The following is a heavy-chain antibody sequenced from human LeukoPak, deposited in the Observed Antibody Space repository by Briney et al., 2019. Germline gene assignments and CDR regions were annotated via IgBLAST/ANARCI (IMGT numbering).Heavy chain of an antibody. D-gene: IGHD5-18*01. CDR1: GGSPTNYY. CDR3: ARAGPGYSYGYTPFSFDS. Sequence: SGTLSLTCTVSGGSPTNYYWGWIPPPPGKGLEWIGYIFYTGSTKYNSSLESRVTISVDTSKNLFSLKLSSVTAADTAVYYCARAGPGYSYGYTPFSFDSWGQGTLVTVSS. CDR2: IFYTGST. V-gene: IGHV4-59*01. J-gene: IGHJ4*01.